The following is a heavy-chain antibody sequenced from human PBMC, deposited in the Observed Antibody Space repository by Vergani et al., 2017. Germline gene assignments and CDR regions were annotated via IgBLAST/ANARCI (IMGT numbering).Heavy chain of an antibody. Sequence: QVQLVQSGAEVKKPGASVKVSCKASGYTFTSDYMHWVRQAPGQGLEWMGIINPSGGSTSYAQKFQGRVTMSRYTSTSTVYMELSGLRSEDTAVYYCAREGGYSSRGHWFDPWGQGTLVTVSS. CDR1: GYTFTSDY. CDR3: AREGGYSSRGHWFDP. V-gene: IGHV1-46*03. CDR2: INPSGGST. D-gene: IGHD6-13*01. J-gene: IGHJ5*02.